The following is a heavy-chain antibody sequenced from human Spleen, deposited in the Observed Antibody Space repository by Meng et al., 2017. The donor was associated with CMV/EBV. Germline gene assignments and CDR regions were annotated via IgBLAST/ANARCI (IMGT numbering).Heavy chain of an antibody. Sequence: SETLSLTCAVSGGSFSGYYYNWIRQPPGKGLEWIGEINHSGSTNYNPSLKSRVTISVDTSKNQFSLKLNSVTAADTAVYYCARGGLQFLERSSVGYSGMDVWGQGTTVTVSS. CDR3: ARGGLQFLERSSVGYSGMDV. J-gene: IGHJ6*02. CDR1: GGSFSGYY. V-gene: IGHV4-34*01. CDR2: INHSGST. D-gene: IGHD3-3*01.